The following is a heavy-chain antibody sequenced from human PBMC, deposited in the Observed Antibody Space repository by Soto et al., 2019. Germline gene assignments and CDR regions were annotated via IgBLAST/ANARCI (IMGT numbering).Heavy chain of an antibody. Sequence: PGESLKISCKGSGYSFTSYWISWVRQMPGKGLEWMGRIDPSDSYTNYSPSFQGHVTISADKSISTAYLQWSSLKASDTAMYYCARSNWGSYYYYGMDVWGQGTTVTVSS. J-gene: IGHJ6*02. CDR2: IDPSDSYT. CDR1: GYSFTSYW. V-gene: IGHV5-10-1*01. CDR3: ARSNWGSYYYYGMDV. D-gene: IGHD7-27*01.